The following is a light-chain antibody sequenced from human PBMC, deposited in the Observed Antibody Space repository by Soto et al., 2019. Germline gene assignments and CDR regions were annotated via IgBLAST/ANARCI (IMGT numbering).Light chain of an antibody. CDR1: QDINFY. CDR3: QQRSDWPPLT. J-gene: IGKJ4*01. V-gene: IGKV3-11*01. Sequence: DIVLTQSPATLSLSPGDRATLSCRASQDINFYLAWYQQKPGQSPRLLIFDASKRATGIPVRFSGSGSGTDFTLTLTRLEPDDVAIYYCQQRSDWPPLTFGGGTRVEIK. CDR2: DAS.